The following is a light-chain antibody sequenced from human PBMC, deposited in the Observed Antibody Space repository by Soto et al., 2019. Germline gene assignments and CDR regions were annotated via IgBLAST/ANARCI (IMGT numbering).Light chain of an antibody. J-gene: IGKJ1*01. V-gene: IGKV3-15*01. CDR2: GAS. CDR3: QHYNNWPPWT. CDR1: QSVSSN. Sequence: EIVMTQSPATLSVSPGERAILSCRASQSVSSNLAWYQQKPGQAPRLLIYGASTRATGIPARFTGSGSGTEFTLTISSLQSEEFAVYYCQHYNNWPPWTFGQGTKVDIK.